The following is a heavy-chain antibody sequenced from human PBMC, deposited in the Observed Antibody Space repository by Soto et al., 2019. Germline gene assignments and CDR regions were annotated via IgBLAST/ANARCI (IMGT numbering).Heavy chain of an antibody. CDR2: FDPEDGKS. Sequence: GASVKVSCKVSGYTLTELAMHWVRQAPGKGLEWMGGFDPEDGKSIYSQNFQGRVTLTEDTSTDTAYMELNSLRSEDTAVYYCAIIRFLQWDTWFDPWGQGTLVTVSS. J-gene: IGHJ5*02. V-gene: IGHV1-24*01. D-gene: IGHD3-3*01. CDR3: AIIRFLQWDTWFDP. CDR1: GYTLTELA.